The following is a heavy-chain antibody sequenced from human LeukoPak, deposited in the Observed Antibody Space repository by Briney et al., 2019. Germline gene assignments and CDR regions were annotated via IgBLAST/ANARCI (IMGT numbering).Heavy chain of an antibody. D-gene: IGHD2-2*01. V-gene: IGHV3-74*01. CDR2: IDSDGIST. CDR1: GFTFSGCW. Sequence: QPGGSLRLSCAASGFTFSGCWMHWVRQAPGKGLVWVSRIDSDGISTSYADSVKGRFTISRDNAKNTLYLQMNSLRAEDTAVYFCARAITGDTVSTFDPWGQGTLVTVSS. J-gene: IGHJ5*02. CDR3: ARAITGDTVSTFDP.